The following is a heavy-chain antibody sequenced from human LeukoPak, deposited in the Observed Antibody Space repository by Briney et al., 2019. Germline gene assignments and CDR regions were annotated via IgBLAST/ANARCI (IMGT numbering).Heavy chain of an antibody. V-gene: IGHV3-23*01. J-gene: IGHJ4*02. CDR3: AKGAAGARIHFDL. CDR2: ITGSGYNT. CDR1: GFTFSSYS. Sequence: GGSLRLSCEASGFTFSSYSMSWVRQAPGKGLEWVSGITGSGYNTYYADSVKGRFTISRDSSKNTLYLQMNSLRAEDTALYYCAKGAAGARIHFDLWGQGTLVTV. D-gene: IGHD1-26*01.